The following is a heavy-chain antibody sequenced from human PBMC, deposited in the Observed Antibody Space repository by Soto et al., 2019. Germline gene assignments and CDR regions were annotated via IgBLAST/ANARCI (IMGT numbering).Heavy chain of an antibody. D-gene: IGHD3-3*01. CDR2: ISSSSSYI. CDR1: GVTCNSYT. CDR3: ARDTLYYDFWSGYPTQSDY. J-gene: IGHJ4*02. Sequence: GGSLRLSCEASGVTCNSYTMNLVRQAPGKGLEWVSSISSSSSYIYYADSVKGRFTISRDNAKKSLYLQMNSLRAEDTAVYYCARDTLYYDFWSGYPTQSDYWGQGTLVTVSS. V-gene: IGHV3-21*01.